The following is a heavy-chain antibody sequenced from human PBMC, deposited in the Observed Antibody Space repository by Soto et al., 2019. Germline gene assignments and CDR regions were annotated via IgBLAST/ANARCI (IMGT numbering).Heavy chain of an antibody. D-gene: IGHD3-22*01. Sequence: GSLRLSCAASGFTFSSYAISCVRQSPLKWREWVSAISGSGGSTYYADSVKGRFTISRDNSKNTLYLQMNSLRAEDTAVYYCAKATRGYYDSKGGYYFDYWGQGTLVTVSS. CDR3: AKATRGYYDSKGGYYFDY. V-gene: IGHV3-23*01. J-gene: IGHJ4*02. CDR1: GFTFSSYA. CDR2: ISGSGGST.